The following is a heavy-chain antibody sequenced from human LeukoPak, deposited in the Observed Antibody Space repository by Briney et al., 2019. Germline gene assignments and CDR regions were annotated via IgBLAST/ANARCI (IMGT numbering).Heavy chain of an antibody. Sequence: ASAKVSCKASGYTFTGYYMHWVRQAPGQGLEWMGWINPNSGGTNYAQKFQGRVTKTRDTSISTAYMELSRLRSDDTAVYYCARDVWGCSGGSCFYYYYYGMDVWGQGTTVTVSS. CDR1: GYTFTGYY. J-gene: IGHJ6*02. D-gene: IGHD2-15*01. V-gene: IGHV1-2*02. CDR3: ARDVWGCSGGSCFYYYYYGMDV. CDR2: INPNSGGT.